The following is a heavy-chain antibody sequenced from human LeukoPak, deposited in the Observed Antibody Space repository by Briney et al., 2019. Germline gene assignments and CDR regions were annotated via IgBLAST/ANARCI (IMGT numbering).Heavy chain of an antibody. D-gene: IGHD4-17*01. CDR1: GFTFSSYA. J-gene: IGHJ4*02. CDR3: AKDLYGDYMIDY. CDR2: ISGSDGST. Sequence: AGSLRLSCAASGFTFSSYAMSWVRQAPGKGLEWVSVISGSDGSTYYADSVKGRFTISRDNSKNTLYLQMNSLRAEDTAVYYCAKDLYGDYMIDYWGQGTLVTVSS. V-gene: IGHV3-23*01.